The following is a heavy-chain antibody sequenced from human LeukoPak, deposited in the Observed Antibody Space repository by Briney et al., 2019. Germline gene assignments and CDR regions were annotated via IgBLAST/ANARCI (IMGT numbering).Heavy chain of an antibody. D-gene: IGHD4-17*01. J-gene: IGHJ4*02. CDR1: GGSINNYY. Sequence: SETLYLTCTVSGGSINNYYWTWIRQPPGKGLECIGYVYYTGSTYYHPSLKSRVTISVDTSRNQFSLKLNSVTAADAAVYYCARDSSTVTTRHFDYWGQGTLVTVSS. CDR3: ARDSSTVTTRHFDY. CDR2: VYYTGST. V-gene: IGHV4-59*01.